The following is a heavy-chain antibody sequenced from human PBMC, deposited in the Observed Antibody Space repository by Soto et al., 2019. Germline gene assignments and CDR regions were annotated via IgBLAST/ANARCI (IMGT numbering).Heavy chain of an antibody. CDR3: ARPRGTTPAVWYFDL. J-gene: IGHJ2*01. CDR1: GGYISSHY. CDR2: VYHSGNT. V-gene: IGHV4-59*08. Sequence: QVQLQESGPGLVKPSETLSLTCTVSGGYISSHYWSWIRQPPGKGLEWIGYVYHSGNTDSNPSLNGRVTISMDTSKNQISLSLTSVTAADTAVYYCARPRGTTPAVWYFDLWGRGTLVTVSS. D-gene: IGHD1-26*01.